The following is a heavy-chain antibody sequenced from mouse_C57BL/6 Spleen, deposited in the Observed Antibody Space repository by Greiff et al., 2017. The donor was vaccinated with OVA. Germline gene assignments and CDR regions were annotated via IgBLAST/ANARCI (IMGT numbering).Heavy chain of an antibody. CDR3: ARCGSYDGYYDWFAY. Sequence: QVQLQQPGAELVKPGASVKLSCKASGYTFTSYWMHWVKQRPGQGLEWIGMIHPNSGSTNYNEKFKSKATLTVDKSSSTAYMQLSSLTSEDSAVYYCARCGSYDGYYDWFAYWGQGTLVTVSA. CDR2: IHPNSGST. CDR1: GYTFTSYW. J-gene: IGHJ3*01. D-gene: IGHD2-3*01. V-gene: IGHV1-64*01.